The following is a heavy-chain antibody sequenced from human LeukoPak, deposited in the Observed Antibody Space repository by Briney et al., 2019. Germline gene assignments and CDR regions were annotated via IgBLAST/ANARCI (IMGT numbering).Heavy chain of an antibody. J-gene: IGHJ4*02. V-gene: IGHV3-30*01. CDR1: GFTFSSYA. CDR2: ISYDGSNK. CDR3: ARGEMATTYFDY. Sequence: PGRSLRLSCAASGFTFSSYAMRWVRQAPGKGLEWVAVISYDGSNKYYADSVKGRFTISRDNSKNTLYLQMNSLRAEDTAVYYCARGEMATTYFDYWGQGTLVTVSS. D-gene: IGHD5-24*01.